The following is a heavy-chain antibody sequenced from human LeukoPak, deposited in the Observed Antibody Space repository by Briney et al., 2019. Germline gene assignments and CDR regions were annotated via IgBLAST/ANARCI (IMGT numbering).Heavy chain of an antibody. D-gene: IGHD3-10*01. CDR3: AGETRPNYYGSGRLNWFDP. J-gene: IGHJ5*02. Sequence: SETLSLTCAVYGGSFSGYYWSWIRQPPGKGLEWIGEINHGGSTNYNPSLKSRVTISVDTSKNQFSLKLSSVTVADTAVYYCAGETRPNYYGSGRLNWFDPWGQGTLVTVSS. CDR1: GGSFSGYY. V-gene: IGHV4-34*01. CDR2: INHGGST.